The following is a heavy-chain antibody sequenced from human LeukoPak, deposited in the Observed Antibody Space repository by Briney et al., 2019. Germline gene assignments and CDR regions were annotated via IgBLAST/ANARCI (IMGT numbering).Heavy chain of an antibody. Sequence: GGSLRLSCAASGFTVSSNYMSWVRQAPGKGLEWVSVIYSGGSTYYADSVKGRFTISRDNSKNTLYLQMNSLRAEDTAVYYCAKDRWGGTGRDPYYFDYWGQGTLVTVSS. CDR2: IYSGGST. J-gene: IGHJ4*02. V-gene: IGHV3-53*05. D-gene: IGHD3-16*01. CDR3: AKDRWGGTGRDPYYFDY. CDR1: GFTVSSNY.